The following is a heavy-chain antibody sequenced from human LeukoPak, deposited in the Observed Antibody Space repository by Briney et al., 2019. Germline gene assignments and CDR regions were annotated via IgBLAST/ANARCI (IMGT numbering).Heavy chain of an antibody. D-gene: IGHD5-12*01. V-gene: IGHV4-59*01. CDR1: GGSIGSYH. CDR3: VASYGGYVLDY. CDR2: VFNNGGT. Sequence: SETLSLTCSASGGSIGSYHWNWIRQPSGKGLEWIGIVFNNGGTKHNLSLKSRVAISVDTSKNQFALKLSSVTAADTAVYYCVASYGGYVLDYWGQGALVIVSS. J-gene: IGHJ4*02.